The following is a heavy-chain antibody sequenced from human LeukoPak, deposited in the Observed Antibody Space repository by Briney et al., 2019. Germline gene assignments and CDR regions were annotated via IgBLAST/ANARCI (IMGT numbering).Heavy chain of an antibody. J-gene: IGHJ6*03. V-gene: IGHV4-34*01. D-gene: IGHD6-13*01. CDR3: ARQQLATYYYYYYMDV. Sequence: PSETLSLTCAVSGESFSGHHWSWIRQTPGKGLEWIGEVNHSGSTNYNPSLKSRVTISVDTSKNQFSLKLSSVTAADTAVYYCARQQLATYYYYYYMDVWGKGTTVTISS. CDR2: VNHSGST. CDR1: GESFSGHH.